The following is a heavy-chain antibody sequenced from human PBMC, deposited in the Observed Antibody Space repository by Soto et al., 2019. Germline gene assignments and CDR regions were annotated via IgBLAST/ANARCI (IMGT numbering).Heavy chain of an antibody. V-gene: IGHV3-30-3*01. CDR2: ISYDGSNK. J-gene: IGHJ1*01. D-gene: IGHD1-26*01. CDR1: GFTFSSYA. CDR3: ARDNSGLLLGYFQH. Sequence: QVQLVESGGGVVQPGSSLRLSCAASGFTFSSYAMHWVRQAPGKGLEWVAVISYDGSNKYYADSVKGRFTISRDNSKNTLYLQMNSLRAEDTAVYYCARDNSGLLLGYFQHWGQGTLVTVSS.